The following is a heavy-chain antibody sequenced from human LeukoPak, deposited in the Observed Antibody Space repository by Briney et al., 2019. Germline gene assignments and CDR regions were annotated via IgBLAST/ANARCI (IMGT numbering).Heavy chain of an antibody. J-gene: IGHJ4*02. CDR3: ARDPPLYDSSGYYSESGY. Sequence: SVKVSCKASGGTFSSYAISWVRQAPGQGLEWTGGIIPIFGTANYAQKFQGRVTITADESTSTAYMELSSLRSEDTAVYYCARDPPLYDSSGYYSESGYWGQGTLVTVSS. CDR2: IIPIFGTA. V-gene: IGHV1-69*13. D-gene: IGHD3-22*01. CDR1: GGTFSSYA.